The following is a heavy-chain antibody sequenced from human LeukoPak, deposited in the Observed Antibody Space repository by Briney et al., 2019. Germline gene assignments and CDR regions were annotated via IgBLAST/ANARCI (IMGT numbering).Heavy chain of an antibody. CDR3: AKGGEGSSGWYFDY. J-gene: IGHJ4*02. V-gene: IGHV3-30*18. CDR2: ISYDGSNK. Sequence: PGGSLRLSCAASGFTFSSYGMHWVRQAPGKGLEWVAAISYDGSNKYYADSVKGRFALSRDNSKNTLYLQMNSLRAEDTAVYYCAKGGEGSSGWYFDYWGQGTLVTVSS. D-gene: IGHD6-19*01. CDR1: GFTFSSYG.